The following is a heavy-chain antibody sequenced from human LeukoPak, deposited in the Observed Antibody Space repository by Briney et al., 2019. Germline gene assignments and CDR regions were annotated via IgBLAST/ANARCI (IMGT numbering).Heavy chain of an antibody. J-gene: IGHJ1*01. V-gene: IGHV4-59*01. CDR3: ARGGAARLHFQN. D-gene: IGHD6-6*01. Sequence: PSETLSLTCTVSGVSISTYYWNWIRQPPGKGLEWIGYIYHSGSTNYNPSLQSRVTISVDTSKNQFSLNLISVTAADTAVYYCARGGAARLHFQNWGQGTLVTVSS. CDR1: GVSISTYY. CDR2: IYHSGST.